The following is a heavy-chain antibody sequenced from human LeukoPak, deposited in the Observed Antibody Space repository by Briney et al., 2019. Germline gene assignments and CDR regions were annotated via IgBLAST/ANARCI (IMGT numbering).Heavy chain of an antibody. Sequence: PGGSLRLSCAASGFTFSSYSMNWVRQAPGKGLEWVSSISSSSSYIYYADSVKGRFTISRDNAKNSLYLQMNSLRAEDTAVYYCASPDNDYGDYIPNYWGQGTLVTASS. J-gene: IGHJ4*02. CDR2: ISSSSSYI. CDR3: ASPDNDYGDYIPNY. D-gene: IGHD4-17*01. CDR1: GFTFSSYS. V-gene: IGHV3-21*01.